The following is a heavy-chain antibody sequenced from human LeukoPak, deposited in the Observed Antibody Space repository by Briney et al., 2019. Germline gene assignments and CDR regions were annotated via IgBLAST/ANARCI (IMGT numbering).Heavy chain of an antibody. J-gene: IGHJ1*01. CDR2: INWNGGST. CDR1: GYTFDDYG. D-gene: IGHD5-24*01. V-gene: IGHV3-20*04. Sequence: GSLRLSCAGSGYTFDDYGMRWVRQAPGKGLEWVAGINWNGGSTGYAASVKGRCTISRDNAKNALYLEMNSLRAEDTAFYYCVRLGRDGYTYGAAYWGQGTLVTVSS. CDR3: VRLGRDGYTYGAAY.